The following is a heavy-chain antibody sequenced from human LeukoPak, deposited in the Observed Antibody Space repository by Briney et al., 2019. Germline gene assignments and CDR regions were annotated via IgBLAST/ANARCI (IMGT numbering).Heavy chain of an antibody. Sequence: PSESLSLTCTVSGGSISSYYWSWVRQPPGKGLEWIGYVSYSGSADYNPSLKSRVTISVDKSKNQFSLKLSSVTAADTAVYYCVVQLANWFDPWGQGTLVTVSS. V-gene: IGHV4-59*12. CDR2: VSYSGSA. CDR1: GGSISSYY. CDR3: VVQLANWFDP. D-gene: IGHD1-1*01. J-gene: IGHJ5*02.